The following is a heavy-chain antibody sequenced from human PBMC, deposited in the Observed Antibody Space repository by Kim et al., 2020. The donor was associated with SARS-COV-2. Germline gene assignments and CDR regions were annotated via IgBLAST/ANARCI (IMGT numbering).Heavy chain of an antibody. CDR2: ISGSGGST. V-gene: IGHV3-23*01. CDR1: GFTFSSYA. D-gene: IGHD3-3*01. CDR3: AKDTITIFGVVMYYYYMDV. J-gene: IGHJ6*03. Sequence: GGSLRLSCAASGFTFSSYAMSWVRQAPGKGLEWVSAISGSGGSTYYADSVKGRFTISRDNSKNTLYLQMNSLRAEDTAVYYCAKDTITIFGVVMYYYYMDVWGKGTTVTVSS.